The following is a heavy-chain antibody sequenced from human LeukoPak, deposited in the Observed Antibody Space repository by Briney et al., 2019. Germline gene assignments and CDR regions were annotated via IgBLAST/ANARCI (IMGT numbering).Heavy chain of an antibody. CDR3: ATFVDY. Sequence: GGSLRLSCAASAFTFSDYSMNWVRQAPGKGLEWVSHISSSGGTIYYADSVKGRFTISRDNAKNSLHLQMNSLRAEDTAVYYCATFVDYWGQGALVTVSS. CDR2: ISSSGGTI. V-gene: IGHV3-48*04. J-gene: IGHJ4*02. CDR1: AFTFSDYS.